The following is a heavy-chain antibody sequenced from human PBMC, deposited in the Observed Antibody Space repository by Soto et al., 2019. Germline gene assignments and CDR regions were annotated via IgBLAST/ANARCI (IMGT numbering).Heavy chain of an antibody. CDR2: IIPIFGTA. Sequence: QVQLVQSGAEVKKPGSSVKVSCKASGGTFSSYAISWVRQAPGQGLEWMGGIIPIFGTANYAQKFQGRVTIFAXXSTSTAYMELSSLRSEDTAVYYCASPAYYYYGMDVWGQGTTVTVSS. J-gene: IGHJ6*02. V-gene: IGHV1-69*12. CDR1: GGTFSSYA. CDR3: ASPAYYYYGMDV.